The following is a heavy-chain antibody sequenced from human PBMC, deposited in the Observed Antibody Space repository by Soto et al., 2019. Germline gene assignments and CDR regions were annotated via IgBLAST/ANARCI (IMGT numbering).Heavy chain of an antibody. CDR3: AADVVVVAATHCNY. V-gene: IGHV1-58*01. J-gene: IGHJ4*02. Sequence: SVKVSCKASGFTFTSSAVHWVRQARGQRLEWIGWIVVGSGNTNYAQKFQERVTITRDMSTSTAYMELSSLRSEDTAVYYCAADVVVVAATHCNYWGQGSLVTVSS. CDR2: IVVGSGNT. CDR1: GFTFTSSA. D-gene: IGHD2-15*01.